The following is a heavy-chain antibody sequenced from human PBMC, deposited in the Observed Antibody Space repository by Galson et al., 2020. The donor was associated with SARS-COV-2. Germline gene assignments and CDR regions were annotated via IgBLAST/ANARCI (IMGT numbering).Heavy chain of an antibody. V-gene: IGHV5-51*01. Sequence: GESLKISCKGSGYSFTTYWVGWVRQMPGKGLEWMGIIYPADSDTRYSPSFQGQVTISSDKSISTAYLQWSSLRASDTAMYYCAGQYMIVGRNAAFDIWGQGTMVTVSS. D-gene: IGHD3-22*01. J-gene: IGHJ3*02. CDR1: GYSFTTYW. CDR3: AGQYMIVGRNAAFDI. CDR2: IYPADSDT.